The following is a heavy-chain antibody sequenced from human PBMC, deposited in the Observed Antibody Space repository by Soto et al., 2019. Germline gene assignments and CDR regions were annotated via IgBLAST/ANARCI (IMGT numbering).Heavy chain of an antibody. Sequence: SETLSLTCTVSGGSISSSSYYWGWIRQPPGKGLEWIGSIYYSGSTYYNPSLKSRVTISVDTSKNQFSLKLSSVTAADTAVYYCARGSSTYCSGGRCYFEVWLDPWGQGTLVTVSS. V-gene: IGHV4-39*01. CDR1: GGSISSSSYY. CDR3: ARGSSTYCSGGRCYFEVWLDP. J-gene: IGHJ5*02. CDR2: IYYSGST. D-gene: IGHD2-15*01.